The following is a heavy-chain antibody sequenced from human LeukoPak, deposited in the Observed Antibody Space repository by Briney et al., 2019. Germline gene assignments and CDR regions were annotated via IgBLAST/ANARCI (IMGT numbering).Heavy chain of an antibody. CDR2: ISSSSSYI. V-gene: IGHV3-21*01. Sequence: PGGSLRLSCAASGFTFSSYSMNWVRQAPGKGLEWVSSISSSSSYIYYADSVKGRFTISRDNAKNSLYLQMNSLRAEDTAVYYCAKIPSSYCRSPSCYSYWGQGTLVTVSP. CDR3: AKIPSSYCRSPSCYSY. J-gene: IGHJ4*02. D-gene: IGHD2-2*01. CDR1: GFTFSSYS.